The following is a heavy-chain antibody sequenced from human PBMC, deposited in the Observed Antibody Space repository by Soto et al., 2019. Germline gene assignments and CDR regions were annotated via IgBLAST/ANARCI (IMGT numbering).Heavy chain of an antibody. CDR2: ISYDGSSK. CDR1: GFTFSNYG. J-gene: IGHJ4*02. D-gene: IGHD5-12*01. V-gene: IGHV3-30*18. Sequence: GSLRLSCAASGFTFSNYGMHWVRQAPGKGLEWVAIISYDGSSKYYADSVKGRFTISRDNSNDTLYLQMNSLRAEDTAVYYCAKDQENGAYDTTRPTDYWGQGALVTVSS. CDR3: AKDQENGAYDTTRPTDY.